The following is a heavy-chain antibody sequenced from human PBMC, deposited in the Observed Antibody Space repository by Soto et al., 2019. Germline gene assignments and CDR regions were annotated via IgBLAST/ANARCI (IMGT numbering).Heavy chain of an antibody. Sequence: PGESLKISFKGSGFGFTSHWIGWVRQMPGKGLEWMGRIDPSDSYTNYSPSFQGHVTISADKSISTAYLQWSSLKASDTAIYYCAKKASDREAWFDPWGQGTLVTVSS. CDR3: AKKASDREAWFDP. CDR2: IDPSDSYT. CDR1: GFGFTSHW. J-gene: IGHJ5*02. V-gene: IGHV5-10-1*01. D-gene: IGHD3-22*01.